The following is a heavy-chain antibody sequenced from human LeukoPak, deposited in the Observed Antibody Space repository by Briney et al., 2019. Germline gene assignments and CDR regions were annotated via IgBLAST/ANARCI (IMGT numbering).Heavy chain of an antibody. CDR3: ARHGNYGSGSGAFDI. CDR1: GGSISSSSYY. CDR2: IYYSGST. Sequence: PSETLSLTCTVSGGSISSSSYYWGWIRQPPGKGLEWIGSIYYSGSTYYNPSLKSRVTISVDTSKNRFSLKLSSVTAADTAVYYCARHGNYGSGSGAFDIWGQGTMVTVSS. J-gene: IGHJ3*02. V-gene: IGHV4-39*01. D-gene: IGHD3-10*01.